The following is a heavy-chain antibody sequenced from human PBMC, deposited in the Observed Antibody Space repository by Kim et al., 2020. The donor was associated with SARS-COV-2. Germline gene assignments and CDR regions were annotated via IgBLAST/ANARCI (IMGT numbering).Heavy chain of an antibody. J-gene: IGHJ4*02. D-gene: IGHD4-17*01. CDR2: GKT. CDR3: ARPFGDSFDY. V-gene: IGHV1-18*01. Sequence: GKTKTARNFQGRVAMTSDTSRNTAYMELRSLRSDDTALYYCARPFGDSFDYWGQGTLVTVSS.